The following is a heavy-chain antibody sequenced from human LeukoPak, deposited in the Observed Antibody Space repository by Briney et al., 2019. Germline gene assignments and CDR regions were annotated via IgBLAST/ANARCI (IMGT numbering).Heavy chain of an antibody. CDR3: ARVRSGSSAGNYGMDV. CDR2: INSDGSST. Sequence: GGSLRLACAPSGFTFSNYWMQWVRQAPGKGRVWVSRINSDGSSTTYADSVKGRFTISRDNAKNTLYVQMNSLRAEDTAVYYCARVRSGSSAGNYGMDVWGQGTTVTVSS. D-gene: IGHD1-26*01. V-gene: IGHV3-74*01. J-gene: IGHJ6*02. CDR1: GFTFSNYW.